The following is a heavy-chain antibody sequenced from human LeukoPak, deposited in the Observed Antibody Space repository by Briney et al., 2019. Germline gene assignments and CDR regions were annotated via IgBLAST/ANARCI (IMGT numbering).Heavy chain of an antibody. D-gene: IGHD3-10*01. V-gene: IGHV4-39*07. CDR2: IYTSGST. CDR1: GASISGSGYY. J-gene: IGHJ6*03. CDR3: ARAVGSGSFQTYYYYMDV. Sequence: PSETLSLTCTVSGASISGSGYYWGWIRQPPGKGLEWIGSIYTSGSTNYNPSLKSRVTMSVDTSKNQFSLKLSSVTAADTAVYYCARAVGSGSFQTYYYYMDVWGKGTTVTISS.